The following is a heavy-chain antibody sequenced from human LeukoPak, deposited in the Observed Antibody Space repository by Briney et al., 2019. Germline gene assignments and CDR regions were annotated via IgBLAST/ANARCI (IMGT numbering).Heavy chain of an antibody. CDR2: IFYSGTS. J-gene: IGHJ6*03. CDR3: ARVPIMIFGLNYHYMDV. D-gene: IGHD3/OR15-3a*01. Sequence: SETLSLTCTVSGDSINTNNYYWGWIRQPPGKGLDWIGSIFYSGTSYYNPSLKSRVSISLDTSKNQFSLKLRSVTAADTATFYCARVPIMIFGLNYHYMDVWGTGTTVTVSS. CDR1: GDSINTNNYY. V-gene: IGHV4-39*07.